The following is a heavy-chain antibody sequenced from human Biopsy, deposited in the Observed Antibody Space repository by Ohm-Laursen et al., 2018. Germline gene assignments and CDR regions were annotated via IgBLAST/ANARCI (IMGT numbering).Heavy chain of an antibody. D-gene: IGHD6-19*01. J-gene: IGHJ6*02. CDR3: ARDGGHSGWYEGGMDV. CDR2: VSYSGNA. V-gene: IGHV4-59*01. Sequence: SETLSLTCTVSGGAITSYYWSWTRQPPGQGLEWIGYVSYSGNADYNPSLKSRVTISLDKSTNQSSLKLRSVTAADPAVYYCARDGGHSGWYEGGMDVWGQGTTVTVSS. CDR1: GGAITSYY.